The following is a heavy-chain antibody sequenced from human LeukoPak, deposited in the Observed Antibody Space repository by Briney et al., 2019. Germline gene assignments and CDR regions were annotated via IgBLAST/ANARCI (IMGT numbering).Heavy chain of an antibody. CDR3: AKDLDTAMVTLFDY. V-gene: IGHV3-30-3*01. CDR1: GFTFSSYA. D-gene: IGHD5-18*01. J-gene: IGHJ4*02. CDR2: ISYDGSNK. Sequence: GGSLRLSCAASGFTFSSYAMHWVRQAPGKGLEWVAVISYDGSNKYYADSVKGRFTISRDNSKNTLYLQMNSLRAEDTAVYYCAKDLDTAMVTLFDYWGQGTLVTVSS.